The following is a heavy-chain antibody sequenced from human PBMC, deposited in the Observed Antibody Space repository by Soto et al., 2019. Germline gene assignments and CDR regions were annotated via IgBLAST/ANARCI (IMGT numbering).Heavy chain of an antibody. CDR1: GFTFSSYA. Sequence: QVQLVESGGGVVQPGRSLRLSCAASGFTFSSYAMHWVRQAPGKGLEWVAVISYDGSNKYYADSVKGRFTISRDNSKNTLYLQMNSLRAEDTAVYYCARAGGDYEINYYYGMDVWGQGTTVTVSS. CDR2: ISYDGSNK. CDR3: ARAGGDYEINYYYGMDV. V-gene: IGHV3-30-3*01. J-gene: IGHJ6*02. D-gene: IGHD4-17*01.